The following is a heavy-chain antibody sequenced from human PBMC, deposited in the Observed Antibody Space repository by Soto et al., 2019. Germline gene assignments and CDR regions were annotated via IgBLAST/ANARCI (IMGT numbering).Heavy chain of an antibody. J-gene: IGHJ2*01. CDR3: VKKSIGTVTNPVYWSFDL. CDR1: GFTFINYA. D-gene: IGHD4-17*01. CDR2: TSGGGDVA. Sequence: EVQLLESGGGLIQPGGSLRLSCTASGFTFINYAMNWVRQAPGKGLEWVSGTSGGGDVAFYADSVKGRFAISRDNSKNTLSLQMNSLRAEDTALYYCVKKSIGTVTNPVYWSFDLWGRGILVTVSS. V-gene: IGHV3-23*01.